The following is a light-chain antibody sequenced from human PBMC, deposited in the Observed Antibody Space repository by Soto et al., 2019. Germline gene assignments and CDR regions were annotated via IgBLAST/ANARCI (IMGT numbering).Light chain of an antibody. V-gene: IGLV2-14*01. CDR2: DVS. CDR3: SSYTSSSTYV. J-gene: IGLJ1*01. Sequence: QSALTQPASVSGSPGHTITISCTGPSSDVGGYNYVSWYQQHPGKAPKLMIYDVSNRPSGVSNRFSGSKSGNTASLTISGLQAEDEADYYCSSYTSSSTYVFGTGTKLTVL. CDR1: SSDVGGYNY.